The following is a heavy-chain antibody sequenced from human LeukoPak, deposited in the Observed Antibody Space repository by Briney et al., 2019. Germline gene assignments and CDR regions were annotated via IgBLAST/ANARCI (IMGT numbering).Heavy chain of an antibody. V-gene: IGHV3-23*01. D-gene: IGHD7-27*01. CDR3: AKVRKSWGPFDY. CDR1: EFTFSNYA. Sequence: GGSLRLSCTASEFTFSNYATNWVRQAPGKGLEWVAAISGSGDNTHYADSVRGRLTISRDSSKNTMYLLMNSLRDEDTAVYYCAKVRKSWGPFDYWGQGALVTVSS. J-gene: IGHJ4*02. CDR2: ISGSGDNT.